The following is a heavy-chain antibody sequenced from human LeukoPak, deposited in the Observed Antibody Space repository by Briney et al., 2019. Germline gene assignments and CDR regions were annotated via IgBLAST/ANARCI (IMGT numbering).Heavy chain of an antibody. CDR3: ARAHSGYCSSTSCYSNWFDP. CDR1: GFTFSSYR. V-gene: IGHV3-21*01. CDR2: ISGNGGYI. D-gene: IGHD2-2*03. J-gene: IGHJ5*02. Sequence: GGSLRLSCAASGFTFSSYRMNWVRQAPGKGLEWVSSISGNGGYIFYADSVKGRFTISRDNAKNSLYLQMNSLRAEDTAVYYCARAHSGYCSSTSCYSNWFDPWGQGTLVTVSP.